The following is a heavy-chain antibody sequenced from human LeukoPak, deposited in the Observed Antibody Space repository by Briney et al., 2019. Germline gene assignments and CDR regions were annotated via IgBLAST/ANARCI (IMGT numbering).Heavy chain of an antibody. J-gene: IGHJ4*02. CDR3: ARRTFYYDSGGYRYYFDY. Sequence: GGSLRLSCAASGFTFSDYYMSWIRQAPGKGLEWVSYISSSGSTIYYADSVKGRFTISRDNAKNSLYLQMNSLRAEDTAFYYCARRTFYYDSGGYRYYFDYWGQGTLVTVSS. CDR2: ISSSGSTI. V-gene: IGHV3-11*01. D-gene: IGHD3-22*01. CDR1: GFTFSDYY.